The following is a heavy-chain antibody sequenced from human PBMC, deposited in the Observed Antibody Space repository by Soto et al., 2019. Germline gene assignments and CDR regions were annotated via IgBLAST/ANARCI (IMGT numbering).Heavy chain of an antibody. Sequence: ASVKVSCKASGYSFTSHGISWVRQAPGQGLEWMAWISASNGDTNYAQKFQGRVTVTTDTSTSTGYMELRSLRSEDTAVYYCASVGELPVWFDPWGQGTLVTVSS. CDR2: ISASNGDT. D-gene: IGHD3-10*01. V-gene: IGHV1-18*01. CDR1: GYSFTSHG. CDR3: ASVGELPVWFDP. J-gene: IGHJ5*02.